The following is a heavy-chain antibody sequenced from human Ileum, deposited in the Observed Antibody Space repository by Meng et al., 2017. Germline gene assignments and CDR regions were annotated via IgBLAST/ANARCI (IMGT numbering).Heavy chain of an antibody. J-gene: IGHJ4*02. Sequence: QGHVHESGPRLGTPSVTLSLTCAVSCDSISSRDWWGGVRQPPGKVLEWIGEFSQESGRTNYNPSLKSRVTISFDKSKNQFFLNLNSVTAADTAVYYCVRNEGYSLGDWGQGTLVTVSS. CDR1: CDSISSRDW. D-gene: IGHD2-21*01. CDR2: FSQESGRT. CDR3: VRNEGYSLGD. V-gene: IGHV4-4*02.